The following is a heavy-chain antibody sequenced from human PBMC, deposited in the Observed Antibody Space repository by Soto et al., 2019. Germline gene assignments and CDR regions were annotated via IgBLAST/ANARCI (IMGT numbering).Heavy chain of an antibody. CDR3: ARALGSLGPLEAKAVMDV. Sequence: QVQLVQSGAEVKKPGASVKVSCKASGYTFTSYGISWVRQAPGQGLEWMGWISAYHGNTNYAQKLQGRVTMTTDTSTSTAYMELRSLRSDDTAVYYCARALGSLGPLEAKAVMDVWGQGTTVTVSS. D-gene: IGHD3-16*01. V-gene: IGHV1-18*01. CDR1: GYTFTSYG. J-gene: IGHJ6*02. CDR2: ISAYHGNT.